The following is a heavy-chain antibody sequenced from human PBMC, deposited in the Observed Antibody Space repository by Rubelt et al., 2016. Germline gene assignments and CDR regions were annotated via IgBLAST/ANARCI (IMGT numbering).Heavy chain of an antibody. V-gene: IGHV4-31*01. D-gene: IGHD6-6*01. Sequence: QLQLQESGPGLVKPSETLSLTCTVSGGSISSSSYYWGWIRQPPGKGLEWIGYIYSSGSTYYNPSLKSLCSISVETAKNQFSLKLSSVTAADTAVYYCARDSGSSQYSSGYWGQGTLVTVSS. CDR3: ARDSGSSQYSSGY. J-gene: IGHJ4*02. CDR1: GGSISSSSYY. CDR2: IYSSGST.